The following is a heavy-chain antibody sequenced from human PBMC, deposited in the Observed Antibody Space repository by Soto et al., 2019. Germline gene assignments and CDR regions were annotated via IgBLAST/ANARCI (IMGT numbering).Heavy chain of an antibody. Sequence: QVQLQESGPGLVKPSQTLSLTCTVSGGSISSGGYYWSWIRQHPGKGLEWIGYIYYSGSTYYNPSLKSRVTISVDTSKNQFSLKLSSVTAADTAVYYCARDAHYCSSTSCYTGYYYYYGMDVWGQGTTVTVSS. CDR2: IYYSGST. D-gene: IGHD2-2*02. J-gene: IGHJ6*02. V-gene: IGHV4-31*03. CDR3: ARDAHYCSSTSCYTGYYYYYGMDV. CDR1: GGSISSGGYY.